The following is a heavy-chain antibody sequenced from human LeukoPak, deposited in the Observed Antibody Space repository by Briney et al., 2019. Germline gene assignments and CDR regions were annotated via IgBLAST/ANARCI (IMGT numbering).Heavy chain of an antibody. CDR1: GFTFSSYW. CDR2: IKQDGSEK. CDR3: ARDLAYYGSGSYSDY. Sequence: GGSLRLSCAASGFTFSSYWMSWVRQAPGKGLEWVANIKQDGSEKYYVDSVKGRFTISRDNAKNSLYLQMNSLRAEDTAVYYCARDLAYYGSGSYSDYWGQGTLVTVSS. D-gene: IGHD3-10*01. J-gene: IGHJ4*02. V-gene: IGHV3-7*01.